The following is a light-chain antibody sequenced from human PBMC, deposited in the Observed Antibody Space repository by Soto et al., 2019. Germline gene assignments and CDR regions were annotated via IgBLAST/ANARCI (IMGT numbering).Light chain of an antibody. CDR3: SAYTSSSTVV. J-gene: IGLJ2*01. V-gene: IGLV2-14*01. CDR1: SSDVGGYHY. CDR2: DVS. Sequence: QSALTQPASVSGSPGQSITISCSGTSSDVGGYHYVSWYQQHPGKAPKFIICDVSYRPSGVSHRFSGSRSGNTASLTISGLQAEDEADYFCSAYTSSSTVVFGGGTKLTVL.